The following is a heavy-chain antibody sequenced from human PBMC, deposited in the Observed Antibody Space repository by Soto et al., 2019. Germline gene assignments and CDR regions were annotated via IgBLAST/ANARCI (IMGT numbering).Heavy chain of an antibody. V-gene: IGHV4-59*01. J-gene: IGHJ6*02. CDR2: MYNTGST. CDR3: ARDLWGYCGTDCYPRAV. Sequence: SETLSLTCTVSGGSISRYYWSWIRQPPGKGLEWIGYMYNTGSTVYNPSFKSRVTISVDTSKNQFSLKLNSVTAADTAVYYCARDLWGYCGTDCYPRAVWGQVTTVTVS. D-gene: IGHD2-21*02. CDR1: GGSISRYY.